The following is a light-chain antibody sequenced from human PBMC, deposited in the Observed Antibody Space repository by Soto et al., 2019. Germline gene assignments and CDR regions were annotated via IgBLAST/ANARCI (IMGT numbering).Light chain of an antibody. Sequence: DVVMTQSPLSLPVTPGEPASISCRSSQSLLHSNGYNYLAWFLQKAGQSPQLLIYLASSRASGVPDRFSCSGSGTDFTPEISSVEAEDVGIYYCKRLLHTPLTFGGGTKVDIK. J-gene: IGKJ4*01. V-gene: IGKV2-28*01. CDR2: LAS. CDR1: QSLLHSNGYNY. CDR3: KRLLHTPLT.